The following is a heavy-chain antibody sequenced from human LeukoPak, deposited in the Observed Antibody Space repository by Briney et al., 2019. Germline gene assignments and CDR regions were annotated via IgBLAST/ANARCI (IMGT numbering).Heavy chain of an antibody. CDR3: AHGAMYQLDY. CDR1: GFTFSSSG. CDR2: IIGGGGST. D-gene: IGHD2-2*01. Sequence: GGSLRLSCAASGFTFSSSGMSWVRQAPGKGLEWVSGIIGGGGSTYYADSVKGRFTISGDNSRNTLFLQMNSLRAEDTAVYYCAHGAMYQLDYWGQGTLVTVSS. V-gene: IGHV3-23*01. J-gene: IGHJ4*02.